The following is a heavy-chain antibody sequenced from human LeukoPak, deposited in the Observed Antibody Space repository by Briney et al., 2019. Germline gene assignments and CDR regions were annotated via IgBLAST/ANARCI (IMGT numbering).Heavy chain of an antibody. D-gene: IGHD2-21*02. V-gene: IGHV3-21*01. CDR2: ISGRGTHI. CDR1: GFTFNSYS. CDR3: ARDACGGDCFSDFDS. J-gene: IGHJ4*02. Sequence: GGSLRLSCAAPGFTFNSYSMTWVRQAPGKGLEWVSSISGRGTHIYYADSVKGRFTISRDNAKNSLSLQMNSLRAEDTAVYYCARDACGGDCFSDFDSWGQGTLVTVSS.